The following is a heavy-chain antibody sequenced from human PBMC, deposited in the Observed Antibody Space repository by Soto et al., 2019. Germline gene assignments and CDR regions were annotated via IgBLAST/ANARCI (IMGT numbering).Heavy chain of an antibody. Sequence: EVQLVESGGGLVQPGESLRLSCAASGFTVSNNYMNWVRQAPGKGLEWVSVIYIDGSTYYADSVKGRFSISRDPSKNTLYLQMNSLRAQDTAVYYCARGVRLSPSGSCSDYWGQVTLVTVSS. J-gene: IGHJ4*02. CDR3: ARGVRLSPSGSCSDY. D-gene: IGHD2-15*01. V-gene: IGHV3-66*01. CDR1: GFTVSNNY. CDR2: IYIDGST.